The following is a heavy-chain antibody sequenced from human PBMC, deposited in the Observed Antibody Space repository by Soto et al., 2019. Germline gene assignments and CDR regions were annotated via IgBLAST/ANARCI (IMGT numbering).Heavy chain of an antibody. V-gene: IGHV3-30-3*01. CDR3: AREGIAASGPNYYDF. J-gene: IGHJ4*02. CDR2: ISYDGSTK. CDR1: GFTFKHNA. Sequence: VHLLESGGGLVHPGGSLRLSCAASGFTFKHNAMHWIRQAPAKGLEWVADISYDGSTKNYADSVKGRFTISRDNSKNTLSLQMSALKGEDTATYYCAREGIAASGPNYYDFWGQGTLVAVSS. D-gene: IGHD6-25*01.